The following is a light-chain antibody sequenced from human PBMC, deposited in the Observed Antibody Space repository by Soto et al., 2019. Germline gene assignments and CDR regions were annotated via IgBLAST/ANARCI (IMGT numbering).Light chain of an antibody. Sequence: DIQMTQSPSSVSASVGDRVTITCRASQAISTWLAWYQQKPGKAPKLLIYAASNLQTGVPSRFSGSGSGTDFTLTISSLQHEDFATYCCQLANSFPRTFGQRTKVEIK. J-gene: IGKJ1*01. CDR1: QAISTW. CDR3: QLANSFPRT. CDR2: AAS. V-gene: IGKV1D-12*01.